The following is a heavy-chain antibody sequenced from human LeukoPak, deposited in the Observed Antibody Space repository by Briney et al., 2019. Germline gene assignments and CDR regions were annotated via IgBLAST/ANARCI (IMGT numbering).Heavy chain of an antibody. J-gene: IGHJ5*02. Sequence: SVKVSCKTAGGTFRSHIFSWVRQAPGQGLEWMGKITPIIDSAKYSQKFRDRLTITGDSSTGTAYMELSSLTPEDTALYYCTRVNLRGSQYNWFDPWGQGTLVTVSS. D-gene: IGHD1-26*01. CDR2: ITPIIDSA. V-gene: IGHV1-69*08. CDR1: GGTFRSHI. CDR3: TRVNLRGSQYNWFDP.